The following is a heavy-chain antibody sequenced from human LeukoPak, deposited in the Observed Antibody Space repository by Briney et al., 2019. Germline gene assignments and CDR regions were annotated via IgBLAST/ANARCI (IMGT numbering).Heavy chain of an antibody. CDR2: MSSTSSYM. CDR1: GFTLSSYA. D-gene: IGHD3-22*01. V-gene: IGHV3-21*01. CDR3: ARGEYYYDSSDYYWD. Sequence: GGCLRLSCAASGFTLSSYAVHWVRQAPGKGLEWVSSMSSTSSYMYYADSVKGRFTISRDNAKSLLYLQMNNLRAEDTAVYYCARGEYYYDSSDYYWDWGQGTLVTVS. J-gene: IGHJ4*02.